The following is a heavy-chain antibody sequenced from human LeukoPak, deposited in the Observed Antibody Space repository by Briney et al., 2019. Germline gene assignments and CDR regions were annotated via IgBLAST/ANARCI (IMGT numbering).Heavy chain of an antibody. D-gene: IGHD4-17*01. V-gene: IGHV1-18*01. CDR1: GYTFASSG. J-gene: IGHJ4*02. CDR2: ISAHNGDT. Sequence: ASVKVSCKASGYTFASSGISWVRQAPGHGLEWMAWISAHNGDTKYAQNFQGRVTMTTDTSTSTAYMELESLRSDDTAVYYCARDNPYGPLDYWGQGTLVTVSS. CDR3: ARDNPYGPLDY.